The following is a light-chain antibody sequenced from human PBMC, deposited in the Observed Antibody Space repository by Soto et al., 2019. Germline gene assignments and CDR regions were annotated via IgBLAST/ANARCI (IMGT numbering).Light chain of an antibody. Sequence: EIVLTQSPGTLSLSPGERATLSCRASQSVSSSYLAWYQQKPGQAPRLLIYDASSRATGIPDRFSGSGSGTDFTLTISSLEPEDFAMYYCQQYGSAPQTFGQGTKVEIK. V-gene: IGKV3-20*01. CDR3: QQYGSAPQT. CDR2: DAS. CDR1: QSVSSSY. J-gene: IGKJ1*01.